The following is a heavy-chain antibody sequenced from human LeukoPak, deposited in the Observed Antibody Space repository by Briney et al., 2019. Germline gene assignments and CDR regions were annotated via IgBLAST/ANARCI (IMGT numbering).Heavy chain of an antibody. V-gene: IGHV3-23*01. D-gene: IGHD6-19*01. J-gene: IGHJ2*01. CDR1: GFTFGNYA. CDR3: ARDRSSGWSYPNRYFDP. CDR2: ISGGGGAT. Sequence: PGGSLRLSCAASGFTFGNYAMSWVRQAPGKGLEWVSVISGGGGATYYADSVKGRFAISRDNSKNTVYLQMNSLRGEDTAVYYCARDRSSGWSYPNRYFDPWGRGTLLTVSS.